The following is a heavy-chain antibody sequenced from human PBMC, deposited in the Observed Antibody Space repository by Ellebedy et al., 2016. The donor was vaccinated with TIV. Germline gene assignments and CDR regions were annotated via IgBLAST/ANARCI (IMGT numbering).Heavy chain of an antibody. CDR2: INSDGSST. D-gene: IGHD5-12*01. V-gene: IGHV3-74*01. Sequence: GESLKISCAASGFTFSSYWMHWVRQAPGKGLVWVSCINSDGSSTSYADSVKGRFTISRDNVKNTLYLQMNSLRAEDTAVYYCARDLSATGFDYWGQGTLVTVSS. CDR3: ARDLSATGFDY. J-gene: IGHJ4*02. CDR1: GFTFSSYW.